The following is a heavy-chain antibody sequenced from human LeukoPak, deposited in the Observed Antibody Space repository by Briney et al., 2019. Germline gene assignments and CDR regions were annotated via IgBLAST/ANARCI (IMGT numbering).Heavy chain of an antibody. CDR3: ARDNWGSDY. D-gene: IGHD7-27*01. CDR1: GFTFSTYA. J-gene: IGHJ4*02. CDR2: ISYDGSNK. Sequence: GGSLRLSCAASGFTFSTYAMHWVRQAPGTGLEWVAFISYDGSNKHYADSVKGRFTISRDNSKNTLYLQMNSLRAEDTAVYYCARDNWGSDYWGQGTLVTVSS. V-gene: IGHV3-30-3*01.